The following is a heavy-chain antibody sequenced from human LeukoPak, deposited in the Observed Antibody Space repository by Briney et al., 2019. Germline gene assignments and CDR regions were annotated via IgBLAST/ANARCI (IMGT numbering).Heavy chain of an antibody. CDR1: GFTFSSYA. D-gene: IGHD3-10*01. CDR2: ISGSGGST. CDR3: AKILWLGERNYYFEY. J-gene: IGHJ4*02. V-gene: IGHV3-23*01. Sequence: GGSLRLSCAASGFTFSSYAMSWVRQAPGKGLEWVSAISGSGGSTYYADSVKGRFTISRDNSKNTLYLQMNSLRAEDTAVYYCAKILWLGERNYYFEYWGQGALVTVSS.